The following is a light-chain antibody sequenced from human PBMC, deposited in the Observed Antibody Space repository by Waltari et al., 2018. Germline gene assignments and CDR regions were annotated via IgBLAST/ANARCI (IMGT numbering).Light chain of an antibody. J-gene: IGKJ4*01. CDR1: QTMRTTY. V-gene: IGKV3-20*01. CDR3: QQYDISPRS. Sequence: EIVLSPSPGTLSLSPGEGATLSCRSSQTMRTTYLAWDQQKPGQAPTLRIFGTFSRTTGIPVRFMGGGSGTDFSLTISNLEPEDFATYYCQQYDISPRSFGGGTKVESK. CDR2: GTF.